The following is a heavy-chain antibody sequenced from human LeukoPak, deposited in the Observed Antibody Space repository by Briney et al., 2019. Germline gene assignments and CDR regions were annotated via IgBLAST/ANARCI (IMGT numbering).Heavy chain of an antibody. CDR1: NYSITSGYY. CDR3: ARVWVGYLAAAGY. V-gene: IGHV4-38-2*02. J-gene: IGHJ4*02. D-gene: IGHD6-13*01. CDR2: IYHSGST. Sequence: SETLSLTCTVSNYSITSGYYWGWIRQPPRKGLEWIGSIYHSGSTHYNPSLKSRVTISIDTSRNQFSLKLTSLTAADTAVYYCARVWVGYLAAAGYWGQGTLVTVSS.